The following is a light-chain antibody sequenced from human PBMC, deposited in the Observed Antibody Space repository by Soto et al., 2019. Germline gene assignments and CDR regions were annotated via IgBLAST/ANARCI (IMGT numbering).Light chain of an antibody. Sequence: EFVLTQSPGTLSLSPGERATLSCRASQTARNNYLAWYQQKPGQAPRLLIYDASSRATGIPDRFSGGGSGTDFTLTISILEPEDFAVYYCQQFSSYPLTFGGGTKVEIK. V-gene: IGKV3-20*01. CDR1: QTARNNY. CDR2: DAS. J-gene: IGKJ4*01. CDR3: QQFSSYPLT.